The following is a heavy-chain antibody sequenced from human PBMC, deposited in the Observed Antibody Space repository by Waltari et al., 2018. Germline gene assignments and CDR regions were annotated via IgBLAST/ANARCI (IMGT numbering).Heavy chain of an antibody. CDR1: GFSLSTTGVG. J-gene: IGHJ4*02. CDR2: IYWDDDK. V-gene: IGHV2-5*02. CDR3: AHSGARARGDYFQH. Sequence: CTFSGFSLSTTGVGVGWIRQPPGKALEWLALIYWDDDKRYSPSLKSRLTITKDTSKNQVVLTMTNMDPVDTATYYCAHSGARARGDYFQHWGQGTLVTVSS. D-gene: IGHD6-6*01.